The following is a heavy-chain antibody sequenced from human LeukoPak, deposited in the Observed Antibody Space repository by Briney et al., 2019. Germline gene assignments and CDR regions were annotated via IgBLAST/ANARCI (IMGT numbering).Heavy chain of an antibody. V-gene: IGHV4-61*01. CDR3: AGERRVGSSGDY. J-gene: IGHJ4*02. CDR2: IYYSGSTNY. D-gene: IGHD1-26*01. CDR1: GVSVSSSSHY. Sequence: SETLSLTCSVSGVSVSSSSHYWSWIRQPPGKGFEWIGYIYYSGSTNYNYNPSLKSRVTISLDTSKNQFSLTLTSVTAADTAVYYCAGERRVGSSGDYWGQGTLVSVSS.